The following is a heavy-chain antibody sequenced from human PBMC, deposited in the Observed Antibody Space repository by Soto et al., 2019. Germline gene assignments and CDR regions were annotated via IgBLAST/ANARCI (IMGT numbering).Heavy chain of an antibody. J-gene: IGHJ4*02. D-gene: IGHD1-20*01. CDR1: GFTFEDYT. Sequence: EVQLVESGGGLVQPGGSLRLTCTASGFTFEDYTMDWVRQAPGKGPEWVSGITWNSGKINYADSVKGRFSISRDNAKNALYLQMDSLRTEDTALYYCVKRKENFAYNAFRPDHYWGQGTQVTVSA. CDR2: ITWNSGKI. CDR3: VKRKENFAYNAFRPDHY. V-gene: IGHV3-9*01.